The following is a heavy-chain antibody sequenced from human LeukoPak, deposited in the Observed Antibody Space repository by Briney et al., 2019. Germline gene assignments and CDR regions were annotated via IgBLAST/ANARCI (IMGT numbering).Heavy chain of an antibody. V-gene: IGHV3-9*01. CDR3: AKATTWIQLWSPFDP. J-gene: IGHJ5*02. D-gene: IGHD5-18*01. Sequence: GGSLRLSCAASGFSFSAYWMHWVRQAPGKGLEWVSGISWNSGSIGYADSVKGRFTISRDNAKNSLYLQMNSLRAEDTALYYCAKATTWIQLWSPFDPWGQGTLVTVSS. CDR2: ISWNSGSI. CDR1: GFSFSAYW.